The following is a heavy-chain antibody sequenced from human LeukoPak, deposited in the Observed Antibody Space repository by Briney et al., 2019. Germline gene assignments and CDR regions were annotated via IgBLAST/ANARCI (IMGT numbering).Heavy chain of an antibody. CDR2: SFNSGST. CDR3: ARHRSGSFDS. Sequence: SETLSLTCTVSGGSISEYYWSWIRQPPGKGLEWIGSSFNSGSTNYNPSLKSRVTISVDTSKNQLSLRLSSVTAADTAVYYCARHRSGSFDSWGQGTLVTVSS. J-gene: IGHJ4*02. D-gene: IGHD3-3*01. CDR1: GGSISEYY. V-gene: IGHV4-59*08.